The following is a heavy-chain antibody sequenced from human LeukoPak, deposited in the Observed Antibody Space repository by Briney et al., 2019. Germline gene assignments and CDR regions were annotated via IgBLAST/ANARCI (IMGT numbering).Heavy chain of an antibody. V-gene: IGHV3-20*04. J-gene: IGHJ4*02. CDR3: ARDQCSSTSCYAAEDY. CDR2: INWNGGST. Sequence: GGSLRLSCAASGFTFDDYGIGWVRQAPGKGLEWVSGINWNGGSTGYADSVKGRFTISRDNAKNSLYLQMNSLRAEDTALYYCARDQCSSTSCYAAEDYWGQGTLVTVSS. CDR1: GFTFDDYG. D-gene: IGHD2-2*01.